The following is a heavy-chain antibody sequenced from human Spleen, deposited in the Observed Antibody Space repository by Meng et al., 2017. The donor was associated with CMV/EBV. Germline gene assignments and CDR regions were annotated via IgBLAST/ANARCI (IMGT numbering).Heavy chain of an antibody. J-gene: IGHJ4*01. CDR1: GYTFTSYF. D-gene: IGHD1/OR15-1a*01. CDR3: ARERTGTYYFDY. V-gene: IGHV1-2*02. Sequence: ASVKVSCKASGYTFTSYFMFWVRQAPGQGLEWMGWINPNSGGTIYAQKFHGRVTVTRDTSITTAYMELNRLRSDDTAVYYCARERTGTYYFDYWGQGTLVTVSS. CDR2: INPNSGGT.